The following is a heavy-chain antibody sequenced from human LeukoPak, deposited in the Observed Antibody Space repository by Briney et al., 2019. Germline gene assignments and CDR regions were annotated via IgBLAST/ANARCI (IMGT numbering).Heavy chain of an antibody. V-gene: IGHV3-30*02. CDR2: IQYDGSDK. J-gene: IGHJ3*02. Sequence: TGGSLRLSCAASGFTFSSYAIHWVRQAPGKGLEWVAFIQYDGSDKYYADSVKGRFTISRDNAKNSLYLQMNSLRDEDTAVYYCARDTLLYGNSPDAFDIWGQGTMVTVSS. CDR3: ARDTLLYGNSPDAFDI. CDR1: GFTFSSYA. D-gene: IGHD4-23*01.